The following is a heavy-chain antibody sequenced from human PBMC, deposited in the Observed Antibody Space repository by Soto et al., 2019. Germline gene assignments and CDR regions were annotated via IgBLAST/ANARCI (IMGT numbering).Heavy chain of an antibody. J-gene: IGHJ4*02. CDR1: GYTFTSYG. D-gene: IGHD5-18*01. CDR2: ITAYNGNT. V-gene: IGHV1-18*01. CDR3: AKRRGYSNGEFDY. Sequence: QVQLVQSGAEVKKPGASVKVSCKASGYTFTSYGISWVRQAPGQGLEWMGWITAYNGNTNYAQKLQGRVTLTTDTXTSTPYMELRSLRSDDTAVYYCAKRRGYSNGEFDYWGQGTLVTVSS.